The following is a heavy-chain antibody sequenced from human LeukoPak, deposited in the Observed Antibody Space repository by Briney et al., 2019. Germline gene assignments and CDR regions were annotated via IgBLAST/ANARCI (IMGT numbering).Heavy chain of an antibody. CDR1: GGSFSGYY. D-gene: IGHD5-12*01. J-gene: IGHJ4*02. CDR3: ARDYSGTPVY. Sequence: PSETLSLTCAVYGGSFSGYYWSWIRQPPGKGLEWIGEINHSGSTNYNPSLKSRVTISVDTCKNQFSLKLSSVTAADTAVYYCARDYSGTPVYWGQGTLVTVSS. V-gene: IGHV4-34*01. CDR2: INHSGST.